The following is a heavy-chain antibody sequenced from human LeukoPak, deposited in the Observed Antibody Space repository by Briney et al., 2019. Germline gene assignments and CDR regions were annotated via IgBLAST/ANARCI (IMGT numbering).Heavy chain of an antibody. D-gene: IGHD6-19*01. V-gene: IGHV3-23*01. Sequence: ETLSLTCAVYGGSFSGYYWSWIRQPPGKGLEWVSFISDSGGTTYYADSVKGRLTISRDNSKNTLYLQMDSLRAEDTAVYYCARGRAVAGTYFDYWGQGTLVTVSS. J-gene: IGHJ4*02. CDR1: GGSFSGYY. CDR3: ARGRAVAGTYFDY. CDR2: ISDSGGTT.